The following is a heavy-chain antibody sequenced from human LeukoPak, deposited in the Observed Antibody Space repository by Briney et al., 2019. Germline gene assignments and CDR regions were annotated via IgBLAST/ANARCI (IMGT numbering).Heavy chain of an antibody. J-gene: IGHJ4*02. CDR1: RGTFSTYA. D-gene: IGHD4-17*01. CDR2: IIPIFGTA. Sequence: ASVKVSCTASRGTFSTYAISWVRQAPGQGREWMGGIIPIFGTANYAQKIQGRVTLTPDTSTSTSYMELSSLRSEDTAVYYCARPRTVTPLAPLGYRGQGTLGTVSS. CDR3: ARPRTVTPLAPLGY. V-gene: IGHV1-69*06.